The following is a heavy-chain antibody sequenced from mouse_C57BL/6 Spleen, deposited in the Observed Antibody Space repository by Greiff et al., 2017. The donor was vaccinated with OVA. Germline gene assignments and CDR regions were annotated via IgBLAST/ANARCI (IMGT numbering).Heavy chain of an antibody. CDR2: INPNNGGT. CDR1: GYTFTDYN. J-gene: IGHJ4*01. D-gene: IGHD4-1*02. V-gene: IGHV1-18*01. CDR3: ARYANWDDYYAMDY. Sequence: EVQRVESGPELVKPGASVKIPCKASGYTFTDYNMDWVKQSHGKSLEWIGDINPNNGGTIYNQKFKGKATLTVDKSSSTAYMELRSLTSEDTAVYYCARYANWDDYYAMDYWGQGTSVTVSS.